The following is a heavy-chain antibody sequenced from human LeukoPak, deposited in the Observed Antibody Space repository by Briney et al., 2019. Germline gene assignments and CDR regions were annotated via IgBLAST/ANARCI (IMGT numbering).Heavy chain of an antibody. CDR2: ISGSGGST. D-gene: IGHD4-17*01. J-gene: IGHJ4*02. Sequence: GGSLRLSCAASGFTFSSYAMTWVRQAPGKGLEWVSAISGSGGSTYYADSVKGRFTISRDNSKNTLYLQMNSLRAEDTAVYYCAKGPTYGDYGPIDYWGQGTLVTVSS. CDR3: AKGPTYGDYGPIDY. V-gene: IGHV3-23*01. CDR1: GFTFSSYA.